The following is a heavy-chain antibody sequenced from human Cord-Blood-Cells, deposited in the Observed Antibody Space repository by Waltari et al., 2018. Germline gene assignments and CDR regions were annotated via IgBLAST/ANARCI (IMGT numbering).Heavy chain of an antibody. CDR3: AKDRPHYYDSSGPHAFDI. V-gene: IGHV3-23*01. CDR1: GFTFSSYA. Sequence: EVQLLESGGGLVQPGGSLRLSCAASGFTFSSYAMSWVRQAPGKGLEWVSAISGSGGSTYYADSVKGRFTISRDNSKNTLYLQMNSLRAEDTAVYYCAKDRPHYYDSSGPHAFDIWGQGTMVTVSS. J-gene: IGHJ3*02. CDR2: ISGSGGST. D-gene: IGHD3-22*01.